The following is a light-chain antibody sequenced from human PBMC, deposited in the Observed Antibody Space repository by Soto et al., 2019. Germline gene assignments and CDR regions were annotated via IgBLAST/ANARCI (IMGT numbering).Light chain of an antibody. V-gene: IGKV1-12*01. CDR2: AAS. Sequence: DIQMTQSPSSVSASVGDRVTMTCRASQGINSWLAWYQQKPGKAPKLLIYAASNLQSGVPSRFSGSGSGTDFTLTISSLQPDDFATYYCQQANRFPWTFGQGTKVEIK. J-gene: IGKJ1*01. CDR3: QQANRFPWT. CDR1: QGINSW.